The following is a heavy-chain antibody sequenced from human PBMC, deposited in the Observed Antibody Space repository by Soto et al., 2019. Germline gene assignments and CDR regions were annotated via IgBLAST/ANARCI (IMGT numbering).Heavy chain of an antibody. V-gene: IGHV4-59*01. CDR3: ARPSFQVPLDY. Sequence: PSETLSLTCTVSGGSISNYYWSWIRQPPGKGLEWIWFIYYSGSANYNPSLKSRVTISVDTSKNQFSLKLSSVTTADTAVYYCARPSFQVPLDYWGQGTLVTVS. CDR1: GGSISNYY. J-gene: IGHJ4*02. CDR2: IYYSGSA.